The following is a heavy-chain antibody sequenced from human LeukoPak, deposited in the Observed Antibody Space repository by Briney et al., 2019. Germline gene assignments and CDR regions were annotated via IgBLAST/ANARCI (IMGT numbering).Heavy chain of an antibody. D-gene: IGHD6-6*01. Sequence: ASVTVSCKASGYTFTSYDINWVRQATGQGLGWMGWMNPNSGNTGYAQKFQGRVTMTRNTSISTAYMELSSLRSEDTAVYYCARSRSIASRPRIKAGWFDPWGQGTLVTVSS. CDR3: ARSRSIASRPRIKAGWFDP. CDR1: GYTFTSYD. CDR2: MNPNSGNT. J-gene: IGHJ5*02. V-gene: IGHV1-8*01.